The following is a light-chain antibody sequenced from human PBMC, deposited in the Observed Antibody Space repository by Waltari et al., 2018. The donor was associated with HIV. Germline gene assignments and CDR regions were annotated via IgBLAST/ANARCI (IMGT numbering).Light chain of an antibody. V-gene: IGLV2-14*01. J-gene: IGLJ2*01. CDR1: SSDVGGYNY. CDR2: EVS. CDR3: SSYTSSSTLVV. Sequence: QSALTQPASVSGSPGQSITISCTGTSSDVGGYNYVSWYQQHPGKAPKRRIYEVSNRPSGVSNRFSGSKSGNTASLTISGLQAEDEADYYCSSYTSSSTLVVFGGGTKLTVL.